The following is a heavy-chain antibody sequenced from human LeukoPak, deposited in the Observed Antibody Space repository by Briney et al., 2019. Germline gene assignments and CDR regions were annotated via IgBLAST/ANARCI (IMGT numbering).Heavy chain of an antibody. CDR1: GFAFSDYY. CDR3: ARDYYGSYYYFYYMDV. J-gene: IGHJ6*03. Sequence: GGSLRLSCAASGFAFSDYYMSWIRQAPGQGLEWVSYISSSGSTRYYADSVKGRFTISRDNAKNSLYLQMNSLRAEDTALYYYARDYYGSYYYFYYMDVWGKGTTVTVSS. V-gene: IGHV3-11*04. CDR2: ISSSGSTR. D-gene: IGHD3-10*01.